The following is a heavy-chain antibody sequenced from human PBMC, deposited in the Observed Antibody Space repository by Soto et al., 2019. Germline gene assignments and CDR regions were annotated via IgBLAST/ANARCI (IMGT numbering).Heavy chain of an antibody. CDR3: ARISSSWTVFDY. CDR2: INAGNGNT. Sequence: ASVKVSCKASGYNFTSYAMHWVRQDTGQRLEWMGWINAGNGNTKYSQKFQGRVTITRDTSASTAYMELSSLRSEDTALYYCARISSSWTVFDYWGQGTRVTVS. J-gene: IGHJ4*02. CDR1: GYNFTSYA. V-gene: IGHV1-3*01. D-gene: IGHD6-13*01.